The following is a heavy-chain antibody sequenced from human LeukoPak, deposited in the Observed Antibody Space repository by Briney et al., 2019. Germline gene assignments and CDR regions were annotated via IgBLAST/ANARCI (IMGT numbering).Heavy chain of an antibody. CDR3: ARDHYDILTGLDY. J-gene: IGHJ4*02. Sequence: PGGSLRLSCAASGFTFSSYGISWVRQAPGKGLEWVSYISSSGSTIYYADSVKGRFTISRDNAKNSLYLQMNSLRAEDTAVYYCARDHYDILTGLDYWGQGTLVTVSS. V-gene: IGHV3-48*04. D-gene: IGHD3-9*01. CDR2: ISSSGSTI. CDR1: GFTFSSYG.